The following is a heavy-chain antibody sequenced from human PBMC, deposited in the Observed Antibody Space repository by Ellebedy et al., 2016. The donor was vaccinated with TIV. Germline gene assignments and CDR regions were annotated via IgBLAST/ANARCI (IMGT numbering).Heavy chain of an antibody. CDR1: GFTFSSYA. J-gene: IGHJ1*01. Sequence: GGSLRLXCAASGFTFSSYAMSWVRQAPGKGLEWVSAISGSGGSTYYADSVKGRFTISRDNSKNTLYLQMNSLRAEDTAVYYCARVYSSSWYTRTEYFQHWGQGTLVTVSS. CDR3: ARVYSSSWYTRTEYFQH. V-gene: IGHV3-23*01. CDR2: ISGSGGST. D-gene: IGHD6-13*01.